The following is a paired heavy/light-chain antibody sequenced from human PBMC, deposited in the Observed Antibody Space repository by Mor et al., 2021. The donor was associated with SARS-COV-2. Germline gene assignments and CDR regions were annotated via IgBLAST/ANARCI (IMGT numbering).Heavy chain of an antibody. J-gene: IGHJ4*02. CDR1: GFTFSNAW. D-gene: IGHD2-2*02. Sequence: EVQLVESGGGLVKPGGSLRLSCAASGFTFSNAWMSWVRQAPGKGLEWVGRIKTKSYGGTTDYAAPVKGRFTISRDDSKNTLYLQMNSLKTEDTAFYYCTTGGDSVVIPAAIGWNDEPLDYWGQGTLVTVSS. CDR2: IKTKSYGGTT. CDR3: TTGGDSVVIPAAIGWNDEPLDY. V-gene: IGHV3-15*01.
Light chain of an antibody. J-gene: IGLJ1*01. CDR2: QDT. CDR3: QAWDSSTGV. CDR1: KLGDKY. V-gene: IGLV3-1*01. Sequence: SYELTQPPSVSVSPGQTASITCSGDKLGDKYVCWYQQKPGQSPVVVIYQDTKRPSGIPERFSGSNSGNTATLTISGTQAMDEADYYCQAWDSSTGVFGTGTKVTVL.